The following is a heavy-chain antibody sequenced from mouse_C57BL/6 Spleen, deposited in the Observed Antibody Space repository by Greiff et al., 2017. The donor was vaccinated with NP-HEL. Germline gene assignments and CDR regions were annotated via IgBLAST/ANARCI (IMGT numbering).Heavy chain of an antibody. CDR1: GYTFTSYW. D-gene: IGHD1-1*01. CDR3: ARRGVYYGSSYDYWYFDV. Sequence: QVQLQQPRAELVRPGSSVKLSCKASGYTFTSYWMDWVKQRPGQGLEWIGNIYPSDSETHYNQKFKDKDTLTVDKSSSTAYMQLSSLTSEDSAVYYCARRGVYYGSSYDYWYFDVWGTGTTVTVSS. CDR2: IYPSDSET. V-gene: IGHV1-61*01. J-gene: IGHJ1*03.